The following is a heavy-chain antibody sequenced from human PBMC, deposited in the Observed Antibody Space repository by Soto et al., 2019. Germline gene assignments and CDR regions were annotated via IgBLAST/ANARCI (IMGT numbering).Heavy chain of an antibody. CDR2: ISSTGKNI. V-gene: IGHV3-11*01. D-gene: IGHD4-17*01. CDR3: GRSHGAGSY. CDR1: GFTFIDYY. J-gene: IGHJ4*02. Sequence: QVRLVESGGDLVKPGASLRLSCVASGFTFIDYYMNWVRQAPGKGLEWISYISSTGKNIYYSDSVKGRFIVSGDNAKNSLFLQMNSLTADDTAVYYCGRSHGAGSYWGQGTRVTVSS.